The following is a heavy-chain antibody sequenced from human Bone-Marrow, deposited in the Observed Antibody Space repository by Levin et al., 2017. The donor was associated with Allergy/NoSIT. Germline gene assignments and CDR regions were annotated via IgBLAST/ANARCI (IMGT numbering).Heavy chain of an antibody. D-gene: IGHD3-10*01. CDR2: ISSSGSTI. CDR1: GFTFSSYE. Sequence: GGSLRLSCAASGFTFSSYEMNWVRQAPGKGLEWVSYISSSGSTIYYADSVKGRFTISRDNAKNSLYLQMNSLRAEDTAVYYCARDFLPPHYYGSGSRLDAFDIWGQGTMVTVSS. CDR3: ARDFLPPHYYGSGSRLDAFDI. J-gene: IGHJ3*02. V-gene: IGHV3-48*03.